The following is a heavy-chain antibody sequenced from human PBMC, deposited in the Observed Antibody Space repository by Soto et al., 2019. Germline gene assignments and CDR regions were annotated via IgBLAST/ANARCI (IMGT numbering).Heavy chain of an antibody. D-gene: IGHD6-13*01. CDR2: IYYSGST. CDR1: GGSISSGDYY. V-gene: IGHV4-30-4*01. Sequence: SETLSLTCTVSGGSISSGDYYWSWIRQPPGKGLEWIGYIYYSGSTYYNPSLKSRVTISVDTSKNQFSLKLSSVTAADTAVYYCARDPAAPYYYYGMDVWGQGTTVTVSS. J-gene: IGHJ6*02. CDR3: ARDPAAPYYYYGMDV.